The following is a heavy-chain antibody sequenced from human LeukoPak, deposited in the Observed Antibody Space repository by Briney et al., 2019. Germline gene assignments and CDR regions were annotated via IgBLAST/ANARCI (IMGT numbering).Heavy chain of an antibody. CDR2: INQDGSEK. J-gene: IGHJ4*02. D-gene: IGHD4-17*01. CDR1: GFTFSSYW. V-gene: IGHV3-7*01. CDR3: ARVYRGDYESFDY. Sequence: GGSLRLSCAASGFTFSSYWMSWVRQAPGKGREWVANINQDGSEKYYVDSVKGRFTISRDNAKKSLCMQMNSLRAEDTAFYYCARVYRGDYESFDYWGQGTLVTVSS.